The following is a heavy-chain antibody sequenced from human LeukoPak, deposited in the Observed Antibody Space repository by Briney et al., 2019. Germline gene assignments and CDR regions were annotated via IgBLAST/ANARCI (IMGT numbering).Heavy chain of an antibody. J-gene: IGHJ4*02. CDR3: ARHRRDTEGYQADFDY. CDR1: GFTFTDYY. Sequence: PGDSLRLSCAASGFTFTDYYISWIRQTPGKGLEWVSYIGKIINYADAVKGRFTISRDSTKSSVYLRMNSLRAEDTAVYYCARHRRDTEGYQADFDYWGQGNLVTVSS. CDR2: IGKII. V-gene: IGHV3-11*01. D-gene: IGHD5-18*01.